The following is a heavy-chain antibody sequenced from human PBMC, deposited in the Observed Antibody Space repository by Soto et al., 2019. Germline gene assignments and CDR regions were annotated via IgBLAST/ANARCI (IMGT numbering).Heavy chain of an antibody. V-gene: IGHV1-46*01. D-gene: IGHD4-17*01. CDR2: INPSGGST. CDR1: GYTFTSYY. J-gene: IGHJ6*02. Sequence: QVQLVQSGAEVKKPGASVKVSCKASGYTFTSYYMHWVRQAPGQGLEWMGIINPSGGSTSYAQKFQGRVTMTRDPSTRTVYTELSSLRSEDPAVYCCARDLATVTYGMAVWGRRTTVTVCS. CDR3: ARDLATVTYGMAV.